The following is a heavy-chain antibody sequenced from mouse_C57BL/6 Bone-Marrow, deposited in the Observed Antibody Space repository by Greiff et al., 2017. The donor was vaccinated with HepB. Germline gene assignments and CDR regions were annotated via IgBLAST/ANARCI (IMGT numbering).Heavy chain of an antibody. J-gene: IGHJ1*03. D-gene: IGHD1-1*01. Sequence: QVHVKQSGPELVKPGASVKLSCKASGYTFTSYDINWVKQRPGQGLEWIGWIYPRDGSTKYNEKFKGKATLTVDTSSSTAYMELHILTSEDSAVYFCARRGDYGSSYWYFDVWGTGTTVTVSS. V-gene: IGHV1-85*01. CDR3: ARRGDYGSSYWYFDV. CDR2: IYPRDGST. CDR1: GYTFTSYD.